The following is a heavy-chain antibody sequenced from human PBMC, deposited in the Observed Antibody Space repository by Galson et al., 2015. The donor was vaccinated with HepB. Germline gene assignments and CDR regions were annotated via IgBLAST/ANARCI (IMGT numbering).Heavy chain of an antibody. D-gene: IGHD3-3*01. CDR2: IIPILGIA. CDR3: ARELLSGVRFLEWLSPFDY. J-gene: IGHJ4*02. V-gene: IGHV1-69*04. CDR1: GGTFSSYA. Sequence: SVKVSCKASGGTFSSYAISWVRQAPGQGLGWMGRIIPILGIANYAQKFQGRVTITADKSTSTAYMELSSLRSEDTAVYYCARELLSGVRFLEWLSPFDYWGQGTLVTVSS.